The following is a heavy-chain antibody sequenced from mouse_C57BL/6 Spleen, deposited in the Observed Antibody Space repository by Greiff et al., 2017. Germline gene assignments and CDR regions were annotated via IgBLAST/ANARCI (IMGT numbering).Heavy chain of an antibody. J-gene: IGHJ2*01. Sequence: VQLQQSGAELVRPGASVKLSCTASGFNIKDDYMHWVKQRPEQGLEWIGWIDPENGDTEYASKFQGKATITADTYSNTAYLQLSSLTSAATAVYYCTSRYYCGSSPYFDYWGQGTTLTVSS. D-gene: IGHD1-1*01. V-gene: IGHV14-4*01. CDR3: TSRYYCGSSPYFDY. CDR1: GFNIKDDY. CDR2: IDPENGDT.